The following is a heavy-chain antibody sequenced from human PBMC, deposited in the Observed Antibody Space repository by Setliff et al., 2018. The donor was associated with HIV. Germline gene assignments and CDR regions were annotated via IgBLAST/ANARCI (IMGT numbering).Heavy chain of an antibody. V-gene: IGHV4-38-2*02. D-gene: IGHD2-2*01. J-gene: IGHJ2*01. CDR3: ARDKTYCNYSRCSRAGWYFDL. CDR1: GYSISSGYY. CDR2: IYHSGNT. Sequence: SETLSLTCTVSGYSISSGYYWSWIRQPPGKGLEWVGSIYHSGNTHYNPSLKSRVTISVDTSKNQFSLKLSSVTAADTAVYYCARDKTYCNYSRCSRAGWYFDLWGRGTLVTV.